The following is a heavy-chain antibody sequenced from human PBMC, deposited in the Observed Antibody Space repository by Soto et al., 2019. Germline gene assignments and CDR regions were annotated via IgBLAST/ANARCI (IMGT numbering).Heavy chain of an antibody. V-gene: IGHV1-18*04. CDR2: IYPYNGNT. J-gene: IGHJ3*02. Sequence: VASVKVSCKASGYTFTSNGISWVRQAPGQGLEWMGWIYPYNGNTNYAQNLQGRVTMTTDTSTSTAYMELRSLRSDDTAVYFCARVGLCGGDCYLPGHDAFDIWGQGTMVTVSS. CDR1: GYTFTSNG. CDR3: ARVGLCGGDCYLPGHDAFDI. D-gene: IGHD2-21*02.